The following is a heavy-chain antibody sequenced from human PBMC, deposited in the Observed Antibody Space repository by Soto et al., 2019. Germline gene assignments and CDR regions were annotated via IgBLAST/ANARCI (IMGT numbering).Heavy chain of an antibody. CDR1: GFICSSYD. CDR3: AKATATSGGAFEI. Sequence: WGSLRLSCSVSGFICSSYDMRWVRQAPGKGLEWVSTILVGGSQHYEDYVKGRFTISRDTSKNTVYLQMNSLTAGDTAVYYCAKATATSGGAFEIYGQGAMVTVSS. D-gene: IGHD1-1*01. V-gene: IGHV3-23*01. CDR2: ILVGGSQ. J-gene: IGHJ3*02.